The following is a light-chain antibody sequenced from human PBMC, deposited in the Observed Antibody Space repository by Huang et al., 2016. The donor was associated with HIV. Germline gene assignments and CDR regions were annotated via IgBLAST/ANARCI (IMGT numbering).Light chain of an antibody. Sequence: EIVLTQSPATLYLSPGERATLSCRASQSVSSDLAWYQQNRGQAPRLLIYDPAIRATGLPPRFSGSGSGTDFTLTISSLEPEDFAVYYCQQRSNWPPWTFGQGTKVEIK. V-gene: IGKV3-11*01. CDR3: QQRSNWPPWT. CDR2: DPA. J-gene: IGKJ1*01. CDR1: QSVSSD.